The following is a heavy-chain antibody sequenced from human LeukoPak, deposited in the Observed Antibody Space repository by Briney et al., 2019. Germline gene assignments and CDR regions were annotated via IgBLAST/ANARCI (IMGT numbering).Heavy chain of an antibody. CDR2: ISGSDAGT. CDR1: GFTFNNYA. J-gene: IGHJ4*02. CDR3: ANIIVGATPFDY. V-gene: IGHV3-23*01. Sequence: GGSLRLSCAASGFTFNNYAMSWVRQAPGKGLEWVSAISGSDAGTYYADSVKGRFTISRDNSKNTLYLQMNSLRAEDTAVYYCANIIVGATPFDYWGQGTLVTVSS. D-gene: IGHD1-26*01.